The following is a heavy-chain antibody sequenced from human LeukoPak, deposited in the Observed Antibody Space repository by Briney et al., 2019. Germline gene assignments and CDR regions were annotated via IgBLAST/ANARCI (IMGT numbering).Heavy chain of an antibody. J-gene: IGHJ4*02. Sequence: PGASVKVSCKASEYTFTGYYMHWVRQAPGQGVEGMGWINPNSGDTIYAQKFQGRVTMTRDTSISTAYMELSRLRSDDTAVYYCAREEGFCRSSSCSAPFDYWGQGTLVTVSS. CDR3: AREEGFCRSSSCSAPFDY. CDR1: EYTFTGYY. D-gene: IGHD2-2*01. CDR2: INPNSGDT. V-gene: IGHV1-2*02.